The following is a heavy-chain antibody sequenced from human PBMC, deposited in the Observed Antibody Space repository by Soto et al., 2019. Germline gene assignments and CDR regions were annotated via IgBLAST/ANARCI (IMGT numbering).Heavy chain of an antibody. CDR1: GFTFSNAW. D-gene: IGHD4-17*01. J-gene: IGHJ3*02. V-gene: IGHV3-15*01. CDR3: TTDLSSYGDDAFDI. CDR2: IKSKTDGGTT. Sequence: PGGSLRLSCAASGFTFSNAWMSWVRQAPGKGLEWVGRIKSKTDGGTTDYAAPVEGRFTISRDDSKNTLYLQMNSLKTEDTAVYYCTTDLSSYGDDAFDIWGQGTMVTVSS.